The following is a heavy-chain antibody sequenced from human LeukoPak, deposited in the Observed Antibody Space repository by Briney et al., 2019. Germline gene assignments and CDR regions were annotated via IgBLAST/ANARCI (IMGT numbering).Heavy chain of an antibody. D-gene: IGHD2-2*01. Sequence: GGSLRLSCAASGFTFSSYWMSWVRQAPGKGLEWVANIKQDGSEKYYVDSVKGRFTISRDNAKNSLYLQMNSLRAEDTAVYYCAREGIVVVPAAFDYWGQGTLVTVSS. V-gene: IGHV3-7*01. CDR1: GFTFSSYW. CDR3: AREGIVVVPAAFDY. CDR2: IKQDGSEK. J-gene: IGHJ4*02.